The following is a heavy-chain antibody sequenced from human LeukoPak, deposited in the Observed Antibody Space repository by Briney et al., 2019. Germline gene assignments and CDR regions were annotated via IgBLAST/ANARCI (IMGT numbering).Heavy chain of an antibody. CDR2: INHSGST. CDR3: ARRGRIAARPGWFDP. J-gene: IGHJ5*02. Sequence: MPSETLSLTCAVYGGSFSGYYWSWIRQPPGKGLEWIGEINHSGSTNYNPSLKSRVTISVDKSKNQFSLKLSSVTAADTAVYYCARRGRIAARPGWFDPWGQGTLVTVSS. CDR1: GGSFSGYY. D-gene: IGHD6-6*01. V-gene: IGHV4-34*01.